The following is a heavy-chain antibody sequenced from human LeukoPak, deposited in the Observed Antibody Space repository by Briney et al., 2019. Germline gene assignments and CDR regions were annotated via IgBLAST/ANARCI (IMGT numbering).Heavy chain of an antibody. CDR2: IIPIAGIT. V-gene: IGHV1-69*02. CDR3: ARTGPADINWCDP. J-gene: IGHJ5*02. CDR1: GYTFSSYT. Sequence: ASVKVSCKASGYTFSSYTINWVRQAPGQGLEWMGRIIPIAGITNYAQKFQGRVTITADKSTSTVYMELSSLRSEDTAVYYCARTGPADINWCDPWEQGTLVTVSS.